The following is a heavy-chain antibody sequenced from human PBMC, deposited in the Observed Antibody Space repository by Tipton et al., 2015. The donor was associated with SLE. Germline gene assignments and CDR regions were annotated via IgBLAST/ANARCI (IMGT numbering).Heavy chain of an antibody. V-gene: IGHV4-59*01. CDR1: GGSISSYY. J-gene: IGHJ4*02. D-gene: IGHD2-15*01. CDR2: IYYSGST. CDR3: ARAPQGIFDY. Sequence: TLSLTCTVSGGSISSYYWSWLRQPPGKGLEWIGYIYYSGSTNYNPSLKSRVTISVDTSKNQFSLKLSSVTAADTAVYYCARAPQGIFDYWGQGTLVTVSS.